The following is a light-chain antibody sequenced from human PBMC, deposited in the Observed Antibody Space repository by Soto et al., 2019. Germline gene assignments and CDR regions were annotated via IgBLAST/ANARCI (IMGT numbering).Light chain of an antibody. CDR3: SSYTGDYTLM. J-gene: IGLJ3*02. Sequence: QSALNQPASVSGSPGPAITISCTGTTSDVGPYNLVSWYQHHPGKVPQLIIYETTKRPSGVSNRVSGSTSGNTASLTISGLQAEDEAHYHCSSYTGDYTLMFAGGTKRTVL. CDR2: ETT. CDR1: TSDVGPYNL. V-gene: IGLV2-23*01.